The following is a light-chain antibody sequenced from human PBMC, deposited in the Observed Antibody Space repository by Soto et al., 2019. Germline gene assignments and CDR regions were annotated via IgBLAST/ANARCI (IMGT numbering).Light chain of an antibody. CDR2: EVI. CDR1: STDIGTYNS. CDR3: SSYTTNNTVV. J-gene: IGLJ2*01. V-gene: IGLV2-14*01. Sequence: QSALTQPASVSGSPGRSITISCTGTSTDIGTYNSVSWYQHHPGKAPKLLIFEVIDRPSGVSHRFSGSKSGNTASLTISDLQGEDEADYYCSSYTTNNTVVFGGGTKLTVL.